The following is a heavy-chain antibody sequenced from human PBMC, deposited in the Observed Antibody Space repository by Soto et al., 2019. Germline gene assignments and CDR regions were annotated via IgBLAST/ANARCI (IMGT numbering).Heavy chain of an antibody. D-gene: IGHD6-13*01. J-gene: IGHJ4*02. V-gene: IGHV3-43D*04. CDR3: AKDMGPYYSSSWYVVDY. CDR1: GFTFDDYA. Sequence: GGSLRLSCAASGFTFDDYAMHWVRQAPGKGLEWVSLISWDGGSTYYADSVKGRFTISRDNSKNSLYLQMNSLRAEYTALYYCAKDMGPYYSSSWYVVDYWGQGTLVTVSS. CDR2: ISWDGGST.